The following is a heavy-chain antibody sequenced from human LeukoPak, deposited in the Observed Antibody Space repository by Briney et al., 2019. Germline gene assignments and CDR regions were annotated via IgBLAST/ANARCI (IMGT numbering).Heavy chain of an antibody. Sequence: GGSLRLSCAASGFTFDDYGMSWVRQAPGKGLEWVSGLNRNGDITGYADSVKGRFIISRDNAKNSLYLQMNSLRAEDTALYHCARKGVGGELGGFDYWGQGTLVTVSS. V-gene: IGHV3-20*01. D-gene: IGHD3-16*01. J-gene: IGHJ4*02. CDR2: LNRNGDIT. CDR3: ARKGVGGELGGFDY. CDR1: GFTFDDYG.